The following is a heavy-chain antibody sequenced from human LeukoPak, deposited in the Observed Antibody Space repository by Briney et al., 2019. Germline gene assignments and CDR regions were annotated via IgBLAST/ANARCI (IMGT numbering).Heavy chain of an antibody. V-gene: IGHV1-58*02. CDR2: IVVGSGNT. D-gene: IGHD1-26*01. J-gene: IGHJ5*02. CDR1: GFTSTVAT. CDR3: AADFAYSGCYWGHNCLDA. Sequence: EPSVKPSSAASGFTSTVATTGAGSEARGQRLEWIEWIVVGSGNTNYAQKFKERVTITRDISTSTAYKELSSMRSEDTAVYYCAADFAYSGCYWGHNCLDAWGQGTLVTVSS.